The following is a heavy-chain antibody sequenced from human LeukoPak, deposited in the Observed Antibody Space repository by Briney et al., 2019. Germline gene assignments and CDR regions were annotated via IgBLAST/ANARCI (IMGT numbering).Heavy chain of an antibody. Sequence: KSSETLSLTCTVSGGSISSYYWSWIRQPPGKGLEWIGYIYYSGSTNYNPSLKSRVTISLDTSKNQFSLRLSSVTAADTAVFYCARHLRAAATGTFDSWGQGTLVTVSS. V-gene: IGHV4-59*08. CDR1: GGSISSYY. CDR2: IYYSGST. J-gene: IGHJ4*02. D-gene: IGHD6-13*01. CDR3: ARHLRAAATGTFDS.